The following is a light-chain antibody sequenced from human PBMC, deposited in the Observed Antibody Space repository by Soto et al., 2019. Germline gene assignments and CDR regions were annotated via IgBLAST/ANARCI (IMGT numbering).Light chain of an antibody. Sequence: QSALTQPPSASGSPGQSVTISCTGTSSDVGAYNYVSWYQQHAGKAPKLVIYEVTKRPSGVPDRFSGSKSGNTASLTVSGLQAEDEADYYCSSFASSNTWVFGGGTQLTVL. CDR1: SSDVGAYNY. CDR2: EVT. J-gene: IGLJ3*02. V-gene: IGLV2-8*01. CDR3: SSFASSNTWV.